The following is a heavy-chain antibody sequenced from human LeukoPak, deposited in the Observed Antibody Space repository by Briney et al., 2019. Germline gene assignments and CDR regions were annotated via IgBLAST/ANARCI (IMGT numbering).Heavy chain of an antibody. V-gene: IGHV4-34*01. CDR3: ARGGGSYQRYHGY. D-gene: IGHD1-26*01. CDR1: GGSFSGYY. Sequence: SETLSLTCAVYGGSFSGYYWSWIRQPPGKGLEWIGEINHSGSTNYNPSLKSRVTISVDTSKNQFSLKLSSVTAADTAVYYCARGGGSYQRYHGYWGQGTLVTVSS. J-gene: IGHJ4*02. CDR2: INHSGST.